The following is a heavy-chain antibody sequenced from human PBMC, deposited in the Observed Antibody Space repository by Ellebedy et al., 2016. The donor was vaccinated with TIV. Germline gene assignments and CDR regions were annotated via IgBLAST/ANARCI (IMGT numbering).Heavy chain of an antibody. D-gene: IGHD2-15*01. J-gene: IGHJ4*02. Sequence: SETLSLTCTVSGGSITSHYWSWIRQPPGKGLEWIGYVYYSGNTNYNPSLKSRVSISVDTSNNQFSLRLSSVTAADTAVYYCARDLGYCSGGSCYSLVYWGQGTLVTVSS. CDR3: ARDLGYCSGGSCYSLVY. V-gene: IGHV4-59*11. CDR2: VYYSGNT. CDR1: GGSITSHY.